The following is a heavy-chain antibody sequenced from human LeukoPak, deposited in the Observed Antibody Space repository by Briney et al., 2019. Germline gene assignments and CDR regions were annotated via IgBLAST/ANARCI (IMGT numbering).Heavy chain of an antibody. J-gene: IGHJ4*02. D-gene: IGHD4-23*01. CDR1: GFIFSSYA. CDR2: ISYDGSNK. CDR3: ARRAGGYSHPYDY. V-gene: IGHV3-30*14. Sequence: GGSLRLSCAASGFIFSSYAMHWVRQAPGKGLEWVAVISYDGSNKYYADSVKGRFTISRDNSKNTLYLQMNSLRAEDTAVYYCARRAGGYSHPYDYWGQGILVTVSS.